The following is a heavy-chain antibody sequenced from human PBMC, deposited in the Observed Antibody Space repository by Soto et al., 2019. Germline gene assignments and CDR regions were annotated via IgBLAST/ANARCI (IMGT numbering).Heavy chain of an antibody. CDR3: ARGYGYIWGSYRYYYYYMDV. J-gene: IGHJ6*03. V-gene: IGHV4-34*01. CDR1: GGSFSGYY. Sequence: ASETLSLTCAVYGGSFSGYYWSWIRQPPGKGLEWIGEINHSGSTNYNPSLKSRVTISVDTSKNQFSLKLSSVTAADTAVYYCARGYGYIWGSYRYYYYYMDVWGKGTTVTVSS. CDR2: INHSGST. D-gene: IGHD3-16*02.